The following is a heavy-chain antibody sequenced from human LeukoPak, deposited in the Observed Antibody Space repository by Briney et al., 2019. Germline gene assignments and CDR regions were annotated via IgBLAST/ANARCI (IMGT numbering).Heavy chain of an antibody. CDR3: ARGGHDYYDSSGYYRMGNWFDP. CDR2: IYYSGST. V-gene: IGHV4-59*05. D-gene: IGHD3-22*01. CDR1: GGSISSYY. Sequence: SETLSLTCTVSGGSISSYYWSWIRQPPGKGLEWIGSIYYSGSTYYNPSLKSRVTISVDTSKNQFSLKLSSVTAADTAVYYCARGGHDYYDSSGYYRMGNWFDPWGQGTLVTVSS. J-gene: IGHJ5*02.